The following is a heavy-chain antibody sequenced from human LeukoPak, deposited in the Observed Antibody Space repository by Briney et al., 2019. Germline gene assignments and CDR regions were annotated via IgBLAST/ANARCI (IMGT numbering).Heavy chain of an antibody. D-gene: IGHD2-8*01. V-gene: IGHV4-61*01. J-gene: IGHJ5*02. CDR1: GGSISSSSYY. Sequence: PSETLSLTCTVSGGSISSSSYYWSWIRQPPGKGLEWIGYIYYSGSTNYNPSLKSRVTISVDTSKNQFSLKLSSVTAADTAVYYCARDLMVLGFDPWGQGTLVTVSS. CDR3: ARDLMVLGFDP. CDR2: IYYSGST.